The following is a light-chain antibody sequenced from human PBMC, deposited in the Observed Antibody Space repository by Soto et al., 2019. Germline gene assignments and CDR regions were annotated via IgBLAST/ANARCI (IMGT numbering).Light chain of an antibody. CDR2: AVT. Sequence: QSALTQFASVSGAPVQSSTISCTGTSSDVGGYDYVSGYQQHPGKAPKLMIYAVTNRPSGVSHRFSGSKSGNTASLTISGLQAEDEADYYCSSYTSSYTLIFGGGTKVTVL. CDR3: SSYTSSYTLI. CDR1: SSDVGGYDY. V-gene: IGLV2-14*03. J-gene: IGLJ2*01.